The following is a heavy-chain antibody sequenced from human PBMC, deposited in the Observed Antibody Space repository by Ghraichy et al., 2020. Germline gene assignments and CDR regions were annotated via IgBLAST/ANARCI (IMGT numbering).Heavy chain of an antibody. D-gene: IGHD6-19*01. Sequence: LTCAASGFTFSSYAMHWVRQAPGKGLEWVAVISYDGSNKYYVDSVKGRFTISRDNSKNTLYLQMNSLRAEDTAVYYCARDISSGWYGGDYWGQGTLVTVSS. CDR1: GFTFSSYA. CDR2: ISYDGSNK. CDR3: ARDISSGWYGGDY. V-gene: IGHV3-30*04. J-gene: IGHJ4*02.